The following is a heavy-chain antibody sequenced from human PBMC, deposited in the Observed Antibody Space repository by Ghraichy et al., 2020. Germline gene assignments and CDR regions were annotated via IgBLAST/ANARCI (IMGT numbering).Heavy chain of an antibody. J-gene: IGHJ5*01. CDR1: GASINGSDW. Sequence: SETLSLTCAVSGASINGSDWWSWVRQPPGKGLEWIGEIYHNGSTNYSESLKSRVFMSIDMSKNQFSLQLKSMTAADTAIYYCARVFYGFVLDSWGQGSLVTVS. CDR3: ARVFYGFVLDS. CDR2: IYHNGST. V-gene: IGHV4-4*02. D-gene: IGHD2/OR15-2a*01.